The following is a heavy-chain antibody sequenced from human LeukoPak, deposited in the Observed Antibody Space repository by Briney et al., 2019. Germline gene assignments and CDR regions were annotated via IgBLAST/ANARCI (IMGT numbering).Heavy chain of an antibody. V-gene: IGHV4-59*01. CDR2: TYYSGST. CDR1: GGSLSSYY. D-gene: IGHD4-17*01. J-gene: IGHJ3*02. Sequence: SETLSLTCTVSGGSLSSYYWSWIRQPPGKGLEWVGYTYYSGSTNYNRSLKSRVTISVDTSKHQFSLKLSSVTAADTAVYYCARPNDGNYGSYAFDIWGQGTMVTVSS. CDR3: ARPNDGNYGSYAFDI.